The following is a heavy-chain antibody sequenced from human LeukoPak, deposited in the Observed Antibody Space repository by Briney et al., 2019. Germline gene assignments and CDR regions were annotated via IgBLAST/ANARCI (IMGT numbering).Heavy chain of an antibody. D-gene: IGHD1-26*01. CDR3: ARQNTPHGNLEY. J-gene: IGHJ4*02. V-gene: IGHV3-13*01. CDR1: GFTLSNYA. Sequence: GGSLRLSCAASGFTLSNYAMHWVRQPAGKGLEWVSAIGTAGDTFYPGSVKGRFTISRDNAKKSLFLQMNSLRAEDTAVYYCARQNTPHGNLEYWGQGTLVTVSS. CDR2: IGTAGDT.